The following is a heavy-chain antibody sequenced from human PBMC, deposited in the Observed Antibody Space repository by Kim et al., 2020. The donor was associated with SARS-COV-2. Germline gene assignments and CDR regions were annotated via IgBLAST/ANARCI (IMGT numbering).Heavy chain of an antibody. Sequence: GGSLRLSCTASGFTFGDYAMSWFRQAPGKGLEWVGFIRSKAYGGTTEYAASVKGRFTISRDDSKSIAYLQMNSLKTEDTAVYYCTISDYGSGSYYNDPLFDYWGQGTLVTVSS. CDR3: TISDYGSGSYYNDPLFDY. V-gene: IGHV3-49*03. CDR1: GFTFGDYA. D-gene: IGHD3-10*01. J-gene: IGHJ4*02. CDR2: IRSKAYGGTT.